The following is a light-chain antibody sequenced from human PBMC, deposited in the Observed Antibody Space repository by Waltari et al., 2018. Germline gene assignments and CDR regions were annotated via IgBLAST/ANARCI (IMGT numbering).Light chain of an antibody. CDR2: EVS. J-gene: IGLJ1*01. CDR3: LSYTSSSTYV. Sequence: QSALTQPASVSGSPGPSITFSCTATTSDVGGYNYVSWYQQHPAKVPNLNIYEVSYRPSGVSNRFSGSKSGNTASLTISGLQAEDEADYYCLSYTSSSTYVFGTGTKVTVL. V-gene: IGLV2-14*01. CDR1: TSDVGGYNY.